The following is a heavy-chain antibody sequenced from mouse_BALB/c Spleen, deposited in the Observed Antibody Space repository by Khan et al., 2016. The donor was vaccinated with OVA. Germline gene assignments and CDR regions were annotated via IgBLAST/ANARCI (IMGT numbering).Heavy chain of an antibody. Sequence: QIQLVQSGPELKKPGETVKISCKASGYTFTNYGMNWVKQAPGKGLKWMGWINTYTGEPSYADDFKGRFAFSLETSASTAYLQINNLKNEDMATYFCARDGRSLDCWGQGTTLTVSS. V-gene: IGHV9-1*02. CDR1: GYTFTNYG. CDR2: INTYTGEP. CDR3: ARDGRSLDC. J-gene: IGHJ2*01. D-gene: IGHD1-1*01.